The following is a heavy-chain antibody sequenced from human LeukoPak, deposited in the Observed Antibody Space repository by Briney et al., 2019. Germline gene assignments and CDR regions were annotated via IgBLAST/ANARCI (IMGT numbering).Heavy chain of an antibody. CDR2: ISSSGSTI. CDR1: GFTFSDYY. CDR3: ARDPAPGSPRYFDY. V-gene: IGHV3-11*04. Sequence: GGSLRLSCAASGFTFSDYYMNWIRQAPGKGLEWVPYISSSGSTIYYADSVKGRFTISRDNAKNSLYLQMNSLRAEDTAVYYCARDPAPGSPRYFDYWGQGTLVTVSS. J-gene: IGHJ4*02. D-gene: IGHD6-13*01.